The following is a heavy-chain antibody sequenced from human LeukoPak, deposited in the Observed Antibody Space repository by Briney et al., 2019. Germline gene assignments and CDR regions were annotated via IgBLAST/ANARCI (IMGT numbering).Heavy chain of an antibody. CDR3: AKRSGYYYGSGSYSEVDY. V-gene: IGHV3-23*01. D-gene: IGHD3-10*01. Sequence: GGSLRLSCAASGFTFSSYAMSWVCQAPGKGLEWVSAISGSGGSTYYADSVKGRFTISRDNSKNTLYLQMNSLRAEDTAVYYCAKRSGYYYGSGSYSEVDYWGQGTLVTVSS. J-gene: IGHJ4*02. CDR1: GFTFSSYA. CDR2: ISGSGGST.